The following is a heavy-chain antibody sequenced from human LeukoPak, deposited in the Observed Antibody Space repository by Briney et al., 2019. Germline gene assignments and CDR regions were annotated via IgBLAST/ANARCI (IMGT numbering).Heavy chain of an antibody. V-gene: IGHV1-2*02. CDR3: ARDLRGNSMFFDY. D-gene: IGHD1-1*01. CDR2: INPNSADT. CDR1: GYTFTSYY. J-gene: IGHJ4*02. Sequence: ASVKVSCKASGYTFTSYYIHWVRQAPGQGLEWMGWINPNSADTHYPQKFQGRVTLTSDTSISTAYMELSRLSPDDTAMYYCARDLRGNSMFFDYWGQGTLVTVSS.